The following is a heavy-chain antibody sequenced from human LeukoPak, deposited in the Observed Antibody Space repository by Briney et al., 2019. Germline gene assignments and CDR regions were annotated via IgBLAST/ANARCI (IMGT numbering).Heavy chain of an antibody. CDR3: AREGSIAAAGTPFDY. Sequence: PGGSLRLSCAASGFTYSDYYMRWIRQAPGKRLEWVSYIGGSGSTIYYADSVKSRFTISRDNAKNSMYLQMNSMRAEDTAVYYCAREGSIAAAGTPFDYWGQGTLVTVSS. J-gene: IGHJ4*02. CDR2: IGGSGSTI. CDR1: GFTYSDYY. V-gene: IGHV3-11*04. D-gene: IGHD6-13*01.